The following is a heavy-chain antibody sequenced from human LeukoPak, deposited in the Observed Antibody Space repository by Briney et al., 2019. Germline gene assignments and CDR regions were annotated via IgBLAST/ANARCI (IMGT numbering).Heavy chain of an antibody. Sequence: PGGSLRLSCTASGLTFGSYGMHWVRQAPGKGREWVSYISSSSSTIYYADSVKGRFTISRDNAKNSLYLQMNSLRAEDTAVYYCARFGGNYYYYYYMDVWGKGTTVTVSS. CDR2: ISSSSSTI. V-gene: IGHV3-48*01. CDR3: ARFGGNYYYYYYMDV. D-gene: IGHD3-10*01. J-gene: IGHJ6*03. CDR1: GLTFGSYG.